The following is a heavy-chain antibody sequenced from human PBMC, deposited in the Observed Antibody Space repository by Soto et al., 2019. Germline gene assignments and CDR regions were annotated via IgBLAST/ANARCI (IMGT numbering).Heavy chain of an antibody. CDR3: ARGPIVIKPGAINPTVAYYYGMDV. V-gene: IGHV1-2*04. D-gene: IGHD2-2*02. Sequence: ASVKVSCKASGYTFTGYYMHWVRQAPGQELEWMRWINPNSGGTNYAQKFQGWVTMTRDTSSSTGYMELSRLRSDDTAVYYCARGPIVIKPGAINPTVAYYYGMDVWGQGTTVTVSS. CDR2: INPNSGGT. CDR1: GYTFTGYY. J-gene: IGHJ6*02.